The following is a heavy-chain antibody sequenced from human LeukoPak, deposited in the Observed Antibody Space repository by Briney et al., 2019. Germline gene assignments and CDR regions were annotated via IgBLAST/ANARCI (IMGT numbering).Heavy chain of an antibody. J-gene: IGHJ6*03. V-gene: IGHV3-21*01. D-gene: IGHD2-2*01. CDR1: GFTFSSYS. CDR2: ISSSSSYI. CDR3: ASTPTGYCSSTSCYFHYYYMDV. Sequence: GGSLRLSCAASGFTFSSYSMNWVRQAPGKGLEWVSSISSSSSYIYYADSVKGRFTISRDNAKNSLYLQMNSLRAEDTAVYYCASTPTGYCSSTSCYFHYYYMDVWGKGTTVTVSS.